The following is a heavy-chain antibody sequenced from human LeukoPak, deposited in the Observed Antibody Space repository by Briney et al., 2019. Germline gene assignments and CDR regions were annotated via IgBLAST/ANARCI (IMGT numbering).Heavy chain of an antibody. D-gene: IGHD2-21*01. CDR3: VKDPRDTYGTNWFVS. CDR2: ISGTGGAT. CDR1: GFSFGNYA. J-gene: IGHJ5*01. V-gene: IGHV3-23*01. Sequence: GGSLRLSCVASGFSFGNYAKSWARQARGKALQWVSQISGTGGATWYAGFARDRFTISRDNSKKTLYLQMSGLRVEDTAMYYYVKDPRDTYGTNWFVSWGQGTLLIVSS.